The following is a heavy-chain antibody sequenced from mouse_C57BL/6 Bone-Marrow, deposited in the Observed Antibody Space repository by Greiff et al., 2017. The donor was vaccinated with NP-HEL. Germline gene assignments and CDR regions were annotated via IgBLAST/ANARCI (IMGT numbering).Heavy chain of an antibody. J-gene: IGHJ4*01. CDR1: GYSFTSYF. CDR2: INPYNGDT. D-gene: IGHD1-1*01. CDR3: ARGDYYGSSHYYAMDY. Sequence: VQLQQSGPELVKPGDSVKISCKASGYSFTSYFMNWVMQSHGKSLEWIGRINPYNGDTFYNQKFKGKATLTVDKSSSTAHMELRSLTSEDSAVYYCARGDYYGSSHYYAMDYWGQGTSVTVSS. V-gene: IGHV1-20*01.